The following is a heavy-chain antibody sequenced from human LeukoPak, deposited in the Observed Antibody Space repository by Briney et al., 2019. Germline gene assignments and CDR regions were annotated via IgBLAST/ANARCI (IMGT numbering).Heavy chain of an antibody. D-gene: IGHD3-10*01. CDR2: ISGSGGST. CDR1: GFTFSSYA. V-gene: IGHV3-23*01. Sequence: GGSLRLSCAASGFTFSSYAMSRVRQAPGKGLEWVSAISGSGGSTYYADSVKGRFTISRDNSKNTLYLQMNSLRAEDTAVYYCATRITMVRGVLDYWGQGTLVTVSS. J-gene: IGHJ4*02. CDR3: ATRITMVRGVLDY.